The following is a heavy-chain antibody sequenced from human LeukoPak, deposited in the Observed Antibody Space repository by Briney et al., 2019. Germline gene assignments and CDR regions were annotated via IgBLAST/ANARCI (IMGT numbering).Heavy chain of an antibody. J-gene: IGHJ4*02. V-gene: IGHV1-18*01. D-gene: IGHD3-22*01. CDR3: VPNYDSRGYFDY. CDR2: ISAYNGNT. Sequence: ASVKVSCKASGYTFTSYGISWVRQAPGQGLEWMGWISAYNGNTNYAQKLQGRVTMTTDTSTSTAYMELRSLRSDDTAVYYCVPNYDSRGYFDYGGREPLVTVSS. CDR1: GYTFTSYG.